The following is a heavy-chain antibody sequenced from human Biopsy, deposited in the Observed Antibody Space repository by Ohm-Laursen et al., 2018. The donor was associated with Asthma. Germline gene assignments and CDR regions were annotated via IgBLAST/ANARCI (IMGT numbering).Heavy chain of an antibody. CDR2: FDPEEDER. CDR1: GYALNKLS. D-gene: IGHD4-17*01. V-gene: IGHV1-24*01. Sequence: SVKVSCKVTGYALNKLSIHWVRQAPGKGLEWMGGFDPEEDERIYAQRFQGRVTMAEDTSTDTASMELTSLRSEDTAVYYCATGTDDYGDYPVYWGQGTMVTVSS. J-gene: IGHJ4*02. CDR3: ATGTDDYGDYPVY.